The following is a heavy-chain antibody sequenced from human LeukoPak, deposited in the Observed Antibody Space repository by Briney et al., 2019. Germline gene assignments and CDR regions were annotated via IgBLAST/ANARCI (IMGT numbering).Heavy chain of an antibody. Sequence: GGSLRLSCAASGFTFIIHAMSWVRQAPGKGLEWVAIIWYDGTNIHYADSVKGRFTISRDNRKNTLYLQMNSLRAEDTAVYYCTRGGPAGITGTTGDYWGQGTLVTVSS. CDR2: IWYDGTNI. CDR3: TRGGPAGITGTTGDY. J-gene: IGHJ4*02. CDR1: GFTFIIHA. V-gene: IGHV3-33*08. D-gene: IGHD1-7*01.